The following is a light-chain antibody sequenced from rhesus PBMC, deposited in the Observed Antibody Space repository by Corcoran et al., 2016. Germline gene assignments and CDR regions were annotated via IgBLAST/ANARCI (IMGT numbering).Light chain of an antibody. CDR2: KAS. CDR1: QSISTW. J-gene: IGKJ1*01. CDR3: QQYTSRPPWT. V-gene: IGKV1-22*01. Sequence: DIQMTQSPSSLSASVGDTGTITCRASQSISTWVAWYQQKPGEAPKILVYKASSLQSGVPSRFSGSGSVTDFTLNVSRLQSVDFATYCWQQYTSRPPWTFGQGTKVEIE.